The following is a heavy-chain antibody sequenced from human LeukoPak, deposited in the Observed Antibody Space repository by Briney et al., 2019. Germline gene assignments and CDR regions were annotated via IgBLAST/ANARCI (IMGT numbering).Heavy chain of an antibody. Sequence: ASVRVSCKPSGYTFSTYGLSWVRQAPGQGLEWMGWISGNSGKTHYAQKFQDRVTLTTDTSSTTAFMELRSLRSDDTAMYYCARNAGSYFEFAPWGQGTLVTASS. J-gene: IGHJ5*02. V-gene: IGHV1-18*01. CDR1: GYTFSTYG. CDR2: ISGNSGKT. CDR3: ARNAGSYFEFAP. D-gene: IGHD1-26*01.